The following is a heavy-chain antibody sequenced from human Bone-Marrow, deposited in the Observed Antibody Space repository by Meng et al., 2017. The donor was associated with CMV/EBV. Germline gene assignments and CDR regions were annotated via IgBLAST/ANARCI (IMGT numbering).Heavy chain of an antibody. J-gene: IGHJ4*02. CDR2: INQDGNEE. D-gene: IGHD5-18*01. V-gene: IGHV3-7*03. CDR3: ARGNSYAHIFDY. CDR1: GFTFSSYW. Sequence: GESLKISCATSGFTFSSYWMNWVRQAPGKGLEWVANINQDGNEEFLVGSGVGRVTISRDKAKNSLYQHMSSLRAGDTAVYYCARGNSYAHIFDYWGQGTLVTVSS.